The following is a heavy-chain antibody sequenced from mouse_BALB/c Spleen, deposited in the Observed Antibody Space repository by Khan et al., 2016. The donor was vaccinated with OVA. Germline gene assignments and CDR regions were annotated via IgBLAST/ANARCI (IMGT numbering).Heavy chain of an antibody. CDR2: IYPGSANA. CDR1: GYTFTDYY. J-gene: IGHJ2*01. Sequence: QVQLQQPGPELVKPGASVKISCKASGYTFTDYYINWVKQKPGQGLEWIGWIYPGSANARYSENFKGKATLTVDTSSSTAFMQLSSLTSEDTAVYCWAGGFDFWGQGTTLTVSS. CDR3: AGGFDF. V-gene: IGHV1-84*02.